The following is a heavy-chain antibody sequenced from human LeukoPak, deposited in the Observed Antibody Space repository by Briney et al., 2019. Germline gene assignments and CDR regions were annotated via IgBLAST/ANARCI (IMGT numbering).Heavy chain of an antibody. CDR1: GGSFSSYY. V-gene: IGHV4-4*07. CDR3: ARDHGDRPYYYGMDV. D-gene: IGHD4-17*01. CDR2: IYTSGST. Sequence: PSETLSLTCTVSGGSFSSYYWSWIRQPAGKGLEWIGRIYTSGSTNYNPSLKSRVTMSVDTSKNQFSLKLSSVTAADTAVYYCARDHGDRPYYYGMDVWGQGTTVTVSS. J-gene: IGHJ6*02.